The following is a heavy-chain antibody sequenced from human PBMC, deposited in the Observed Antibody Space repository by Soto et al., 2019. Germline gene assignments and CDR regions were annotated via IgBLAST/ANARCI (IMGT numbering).Heavy chain of an antibody. CDR2: VYYTGST. Sequence: SEPLSLTFSVSGGSISGSYWSWIRQSPGKGLEWLGYVYYTGSTNYSPSLRSRVSISVDTSKNEFSLRLSSVTAADTAVYFCARCVAVPGAPIDDWGQGKQVTISS. V-gene: IGHV4-59*01. CDR1: GGSISGSY. CDR3: ARCVAVPGAPIDD. J-gene: IGHJ4*02. D-gene: IGHD6-19*01.